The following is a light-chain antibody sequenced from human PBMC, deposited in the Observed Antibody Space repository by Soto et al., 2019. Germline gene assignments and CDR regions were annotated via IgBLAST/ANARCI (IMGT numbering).Light chain of an antibody. J-gene: IGLJ1*01. CDR2: EVT. CDR1: SGDIGSYTY. V-gene: IGLV2-14*01. CDR3: SSYTSSSIYV. Sequence: QSALTQPASVSGSPGQSITISCTGTSGDIGSYTYVSWYQQYPGKAPKLLISEVTNRPSGVSNRFSGSKSGNTASLTISGLQAEDEADYYCSSYTSSSIYVFGTGTKLTVL.